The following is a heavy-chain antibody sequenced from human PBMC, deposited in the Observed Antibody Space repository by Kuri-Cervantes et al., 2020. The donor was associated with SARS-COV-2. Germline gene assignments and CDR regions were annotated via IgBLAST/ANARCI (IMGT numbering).Heavy chain of an antibody. CDR2: ISYDGSNK. D-gene: IGHD6-6*01. J-gene: IGHJ4*02. CDR3: AREGLYSSSSGFDY. CDR1: GFTFSDCS. Sequence: GESLKISCAASGFTFSDCSMHWVRQAPGKGLEWVAVISYDGSNKYYADSVKGRFTISRDNSKNTLYLQMNSLRAEDTAVYYCAREGLYSSSSGFDYWGQGTLVTVSS. V-gene: IGHV3-30*04.